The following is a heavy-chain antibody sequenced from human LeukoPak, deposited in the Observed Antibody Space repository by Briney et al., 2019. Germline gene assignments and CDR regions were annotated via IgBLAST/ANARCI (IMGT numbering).Heavy chain of an antibody. V-gene: IGHV3-23*01. CDR1: GFPFSTFP. CDR2: LSGDGSDT. Sequence: PGGSLRLSCQASGFPFSTFPMSWVRQAPGKGLEWVSTLSGDGSDTYYADSVKGRFTISRDTSKNTLFLQTNSLRADDTAIYYCTKGGHGDYWGQGTMVTVSS. J-gene: IGHJ4*02. D-gene: IGHD2-21*02. CDR3: TKGGHGDY.